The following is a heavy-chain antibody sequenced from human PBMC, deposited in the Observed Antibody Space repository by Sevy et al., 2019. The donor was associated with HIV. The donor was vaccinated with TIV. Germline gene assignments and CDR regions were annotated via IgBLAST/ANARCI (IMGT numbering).Heavy chain of an antibody. CDR1: GFTFSNYG. Sequence: GGSLRLSCAASGFTFSNYGMHWVRQAPGKGLEWVAVISYDGSNKYYVDSVKGRFTISRDNPKNTLYLQMNSLRAEDTAVYYCAVPAVAGTSPFDYWGQGTLVTVSS. D-gene: IGHD6-19*01. V-gene: IGHV3-30*03. CDR2: ISYDGSNK. J-gene: IGHJ4*02. CDR3: AVPAVAGTSPFDY.